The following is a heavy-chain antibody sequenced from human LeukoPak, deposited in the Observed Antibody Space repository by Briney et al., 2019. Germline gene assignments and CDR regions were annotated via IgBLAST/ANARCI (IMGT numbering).Heavy chain of an antibody. J-gene: IGHJ3*02. Sequence: SETLSLTCAVYGWSFSGYYWSWIRQPPGKGLEWIGEINHSGSTNYNPSLKSRVTISVDTSKNQFSLKLSSVTAADTAVYYCATKQWLDAFDIWGQGTMVTVSS. CDR2: INHSGST. CDR1: GWSFSGYY. V-gene: IGHV4-34*01. D-gene: IGHD6-19*01. CDR3: ATKQWLDAFDI.